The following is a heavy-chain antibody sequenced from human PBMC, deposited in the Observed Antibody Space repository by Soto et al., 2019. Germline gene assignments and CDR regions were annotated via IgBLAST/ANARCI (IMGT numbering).Heavy chain of an antibody. Sequence: PGGSLRLSCAASGFTFDSYAMSWVRQAPGKGLEWVSAISDSGGSTYYADSVKGRFTISRDNSKNTLYLQMNSLRAEDTAVYYCAKGIFGVVNFDYWGQGTLVTVSS. V-gene: IGHV3-23*01. J-gene: IGHJ4*02. CDR1: GFTFDSYA. CDR3: AKGIFGVVNFDY. CDR2: ISDSGGST. D-gene: IGHD3-3*01.